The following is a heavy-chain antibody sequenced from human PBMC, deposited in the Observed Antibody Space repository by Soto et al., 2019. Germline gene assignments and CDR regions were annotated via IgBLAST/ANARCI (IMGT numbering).Heavy chain of an antibody. D-gene: IGHD3-3*01. Sequence: SETLSLTCAVYGGSFSGYYWSWIRQPPGKGLEWIGEINHSGSTNYNPSLKSRVTISVDTSKNQFSLKLSSVTAADTAVYYCARRGAQYDFWSGYYNPPYYYYYYMDVWGKGTTVTVSS. V-gene: IGHV4-34*01. CDR2: INHSGST. CDR3: ARRGAQYDFWSGYYNPPYYYYYYMDV. J-gene: IGHJ6*03. CDR1: GGSFSGYY.